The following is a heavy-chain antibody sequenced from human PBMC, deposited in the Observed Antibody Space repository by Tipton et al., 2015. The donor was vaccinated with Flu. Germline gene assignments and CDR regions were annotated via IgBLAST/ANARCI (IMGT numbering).Heavy chain of an antibody. V-gene: IGHV4-61*02. Sequence: TLSLTCTVSGGSISSGSYYWSWIRQPAGKGLEWIGRIYTTGIPNYNPSLRSRVTISLDTSKNQFSLKLSSVTAADTAVYYCARRKTVTTRLTYFDYWGQGTLVTVSS. D-gene: IGHD4-17*01. J-gene: IGHJ4*02. CDR3: ARRKTVTTRLTYFDY. CDR2: IYTTGIP. CDR1: GGSISSGSYY.